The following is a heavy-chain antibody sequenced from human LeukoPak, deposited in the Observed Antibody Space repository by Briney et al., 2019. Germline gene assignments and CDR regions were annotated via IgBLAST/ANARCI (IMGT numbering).Heavy chain of an antibody. CDR1: GFTFSSYG. CDR3: AKAWSGTVGFDI. Sequence: GGSLRLSCAASGFTFSSYGMHWVRQAPGKGLEWVSVISYDGSDKYYADSVKGRFTISRDNSKNTLYLQMNSLRAEDTAVYYCAKAWSGTVGFDIWGQGTVVTVSS. D-gene: IGHD3/OR15-3a*01. J-gene: IGHJ3*02. V-gene: IGHV3-30*18. CDR2: ISYDGSDK.